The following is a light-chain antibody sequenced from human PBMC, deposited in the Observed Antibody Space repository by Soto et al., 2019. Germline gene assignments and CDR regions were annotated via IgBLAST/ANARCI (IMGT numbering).Light chain of an antibody. CDR3: AAWDDSLSGPV. J-gene: IGLJ2*01. CDR1: SSNIGSNS. Sequence: QSVLTQPPSASRTPGQRVTISCSGSSSNIGSNSVYWYQQLPGTAPRLLTYGKYQRPSGVPDRFSGSKSDTSASLAISGLRSDDEGYYYCAAWDDSLSGPVFGGGTKLSVL. CDR2: GKY. V-gene: IGLV1-47*02.